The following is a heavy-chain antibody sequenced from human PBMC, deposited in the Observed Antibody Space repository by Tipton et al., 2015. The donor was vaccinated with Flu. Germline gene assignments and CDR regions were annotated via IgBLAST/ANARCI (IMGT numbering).Heavy chain of an antibody. D-gene: IGHD3-10*01. CDR3: AGTGY. CDR1: GGSISSGSYY. CDR2: IYTSGST. Sequence: TLSLTCTVSGGSISSGSYYWSWIRQPAGKGLEWIGRIYTSGSTNYNPSLKSRVTISVDTSKNQFSLKLSPVTAADTAVYYCAGTGYWGQGTLVTVSS. J-gene: IGHJ4*02. V-gene: IGHV4-61*02.